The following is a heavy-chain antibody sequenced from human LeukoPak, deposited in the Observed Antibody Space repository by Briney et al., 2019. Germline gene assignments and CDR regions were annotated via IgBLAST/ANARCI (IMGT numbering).Heavy chain of an antibody. CDR1: GYSISSGYY. J-gene: IGHJ4*02. CDR2: IYHRGST. D-gene: IGHD5-12*01. Sequence: SETLSLTCTVSGYSISSGYYWGWIRQPPGKGLEGIGSIYHRGSTYYNPSLKSRVTISVDTAKHQFSMKLSSVTAADTAVYYCASEVATTEFDYWGQGTLVTVSS. CDR3: ASEVATTEFDY. V-gene: IGHV4-38-2*02.